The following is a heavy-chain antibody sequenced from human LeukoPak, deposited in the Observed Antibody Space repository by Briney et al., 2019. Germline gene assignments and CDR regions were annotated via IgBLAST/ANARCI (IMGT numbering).Heavy chain of an antibody. V-gene: IGHV4-4*07. CDR1: GGSISGYY. D-gene: IGHD3-22*01. CDR2: IYTTGYS. Sequence: SETLSLTCTVSGGSISGYYWSWVRQPAGKGLEWIGRIYTTGYSNYNPSLQSRVTMSVDTSKNQFSLRLTSVTAADTAVYYCARYRRYFDSSGFYSWFDPWGQGTLVTVSS. CDR3: ARYRRYFDSSGFYSWFDP. J-gene: IGHJ5*02.